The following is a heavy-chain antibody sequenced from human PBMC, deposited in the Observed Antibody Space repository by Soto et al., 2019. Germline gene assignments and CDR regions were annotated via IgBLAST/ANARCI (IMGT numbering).Heavy chain of an antibody. D-gene: IGHD6-13*01. CDR1: GYTFTSYD. Sequence: GASVKVSCKASGYTFTSYDINWVRQATGQGLEWMGWMNPNSGNTGYAQKFQGRVTMTRNTSISTAYMELSSLRSEDTAVYYCARAYSSSWYNWFDPGAREPWSPSPQ. J-gene: IGHJ5*02. CDR3: ARAYSSSWYNWFDP. CDR2: MNPNSGNT. V-gene: IGHV1-8*01.